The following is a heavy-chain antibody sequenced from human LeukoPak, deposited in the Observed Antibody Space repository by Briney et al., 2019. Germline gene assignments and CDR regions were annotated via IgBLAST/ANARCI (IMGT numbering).Heavy chain of an antibody. CDR1: GGSITSYY. V-gene: IGHV4-4*07. CDR3: ARLRVAVRGVGVSDV. D-gene: IGHD3-10*01. CDR2: IHTSGST. Sequence: SETLSLTCTVSGGSITSYYWSWIRQPAGEGLEWIGRIHTSGSTGYNPSLKSRVSMSVDKSKNQFSLKLSSVTAADTAVYYCARLRVAVRGVGVSDVWGKGTTVTISS. J-gene: IGHJ6*04.